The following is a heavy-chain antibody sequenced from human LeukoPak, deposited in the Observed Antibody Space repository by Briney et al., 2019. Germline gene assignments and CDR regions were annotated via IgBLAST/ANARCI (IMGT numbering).Heavy chain of an antibody. CDR1: RYTFTSYA. J-gene: IGHJ4*02. CDR3: ARDPSITMVRGVITFDY. CDR2: INAGNGNT. V-gene: IGHV1-3*01. Sequence: ASVKVSCKASRYTFTSYAMHWVRQAPGQRLEWMGWINAGNGNTKYSQKFQGRVTITTDTSTSTAYMELRSLRSDDTAVYYCARDPSITMVRGVITFDYWGQGTLVTVSS. D-gene: IGHD3-10*01.